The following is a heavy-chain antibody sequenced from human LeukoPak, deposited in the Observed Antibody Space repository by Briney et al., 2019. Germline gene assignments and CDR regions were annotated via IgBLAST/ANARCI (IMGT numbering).Heavy chain of an antibody. J-gene: IGHJ3*02. V-gene: IGHV1-8*01. Sequence: AXXKVSCKASGYTFTSYDINWVRQAPGQGLEWMGWMNPNSGNTDYAQKLQGRVTMTRNTSISTAYMELSSLRSEDTAVYYCARVCGGDCYSTAFDIWGQGTMVTVSS. CDR2: MNPNSGNT. CDR3: ARVCGGDCYSTAFDI. CDR1: GYTFTSYD. D-gene: IGHD2-21*02.